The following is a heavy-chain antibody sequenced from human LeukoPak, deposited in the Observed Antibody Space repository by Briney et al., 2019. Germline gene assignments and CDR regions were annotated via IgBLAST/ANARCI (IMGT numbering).Heavy chain of an antibody. V-gene: IGHV3-23*01. CDR2: IDESGDKT. CDR1: GFTFNNYA. J-gene: IGHJ4*02. Sequence: GGSLRLSCAASGFTFNNYAMNWVRQAPGKGLEWVSSIDESGDKTHYADSVKRRFTISRDNSQNTLYLQMNSLRAEDTAVYYCARAPLIVVVVAATHFDYWGQGTLVTVSS. D-gene: IGHD2-15*01. CDR3: ARAPLIVVVVAATHFDY.